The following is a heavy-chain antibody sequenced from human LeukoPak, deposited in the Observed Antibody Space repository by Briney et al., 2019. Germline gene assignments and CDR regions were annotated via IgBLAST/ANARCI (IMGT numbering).Heavy chain of an antibody. D-gene: IGHD6-13*01. V-gene: IGHV3-33*01. CDR3: ASSSSSVNY. CDR2: IWYDGSNK. CDR1: GFTFSSYG. J-gene: IGHJ4*02. Sequence: GGSLRLSCAASGFTFSSYGMHWVRQAPGKGLEWVAVIWYDGSNKYYADSVKGRFTISRDNSKNTLYLQMNSLGAEDTAVYYCASSSSSVNYWGQGTLVTVSS.